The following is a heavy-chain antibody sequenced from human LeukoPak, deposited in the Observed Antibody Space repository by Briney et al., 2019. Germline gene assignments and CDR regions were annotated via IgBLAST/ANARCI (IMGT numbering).Heavy chain of an antibody. CDR1: GFTFSSYA. J-gene: IGHJ4*02. V-gene: IGHV3-23*01. CDR3: AKGSITMIVVVTDFDY. D-gene: IGHD3-22*01. CDR2: ISGSGGST. Sequence: PGGSLRLSCAASGFTFSSYAMSWVRQAPGKGLEWVSAISGSGGSTYYADSVKGRFTISRDNSKNTLYLQMNSLRAEDTAVYYCAKGSITMIVVVTDFDYWGQGTLVTVSS.